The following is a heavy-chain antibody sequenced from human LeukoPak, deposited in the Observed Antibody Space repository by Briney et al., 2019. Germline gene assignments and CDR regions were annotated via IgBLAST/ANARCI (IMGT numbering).Heavy chain of an antibody. CDR1: GHTFTGYY. J-gene: IGHJ3*02. CDR2: ISPNSGGT. CDR3: ARFGSDALDI. D-gene: IGHD1-14*01. V-gene: IGHV1-2*02. Sequence: GASVKVSCKASGHTFTGYYIHWVRQAPGQGLEWMGWISPNSGGTSYAQKFQGRVTMTRDTSISTAYMELSRLRSDDTAVYYCARFGSDALDIWGQGTMVTVSS.